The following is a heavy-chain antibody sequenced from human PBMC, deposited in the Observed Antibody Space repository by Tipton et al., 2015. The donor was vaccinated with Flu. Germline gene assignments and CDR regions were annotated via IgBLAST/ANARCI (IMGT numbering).Heavy chain of an antibody. CDR3: ARDQGFGAYTFDY. CDR2: IYPSGGGT. D-gene: IGHD5-18*01. CDR1: GYTFTNYN. J-gene: IGHJ4*02. V-gene: IGHV1-46*01. Sequence: QVQLVQSGAEVKKPGASVRISCTASGYTFTNYNMHWVRQAPGQGPEWMGIIYPSGGGTTYAQKFQGRVTLTRDKSTSTVYMELSSLRSEDTAFYYCARDQGFGAYTFDYWGQGTLVTVSS.